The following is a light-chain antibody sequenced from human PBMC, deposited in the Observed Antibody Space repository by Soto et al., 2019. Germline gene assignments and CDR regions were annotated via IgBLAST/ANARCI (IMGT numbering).Light chain of an antibody. Sequence: VLTQSPGTLSLSPGEGATLLCRASQSVTTSNLAWYQQKPGQAPRLLIYDASIRASGIPDRFSGSGSGTDFILTISRLEPEDFAVYYCQQYGASPVTFGQGTKLEIK. V-gene: IGKV3-20*01. CDR1: QSVTTSN. CDR3: QQYGASPVT. CDR2: DAS. J-gene: IGKJ2*01.